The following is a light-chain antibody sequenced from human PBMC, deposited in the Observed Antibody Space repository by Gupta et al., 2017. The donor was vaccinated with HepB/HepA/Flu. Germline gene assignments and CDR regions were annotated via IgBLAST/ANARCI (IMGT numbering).Light chain of an antibody. J-gene: IGKJ1*01. Sequence: EIVLTQSPATLSVSPGERATLSCRASRSIGEDLVWYQHKPGQAPRLLIYAASTRAAGISARFSGSGSGTEFTLTISRLQSEDFAIYYCQQYNDWPPWTFGQGTKVDIK. CDR3: QQYNDWPPWT. CDR1: RSIGED. V-gene: IGKV3-15*01. CDR2: AAS.